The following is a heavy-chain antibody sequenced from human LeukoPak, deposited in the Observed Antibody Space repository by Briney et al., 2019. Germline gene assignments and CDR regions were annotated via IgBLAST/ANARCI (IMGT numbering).Heavy chain of an antibody. V-gene: IGHV3-43D*03. Sequence: GGSLRPSCAASGFTFHDYTMHWVRQAPGKGLEWVSLISSNGGSIYYADSVKGRFTISRDNTKNSLYLQMSSLRSDDTALYYCAKDVGSGWYTPIDYWGQGTLVTVSS. J-gene: IGHJ4*02. D-gene: IGHD6-19*01. CDR3: AKDVGSGWYTPIDY. CDR1: GFTFHDYT. CDR2: ISSNGGSI.